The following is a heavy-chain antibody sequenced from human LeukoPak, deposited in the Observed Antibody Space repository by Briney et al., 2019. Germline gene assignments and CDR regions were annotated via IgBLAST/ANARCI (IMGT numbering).Heavy chain of an antibody. CDR3: AREYYYGWGSSEGGGYGY. CDR2: IYYSGST. CDR1: GGSISSSSYY. D-gene: IGHD3-10*01. V-gene: IGHV4-39*07. Sequence: TSSETLSLTCTVSGGSISSSSYYWGWIRQPPGKGLEWIGSIYYSGSTYYNPSLKSRVTISVDTSKNKFSLQLSSVTAADTAVYYCAREYYYGWGSSEGGGYGYWGQGTLVTVSS. J-gene: IGHJ4*02.